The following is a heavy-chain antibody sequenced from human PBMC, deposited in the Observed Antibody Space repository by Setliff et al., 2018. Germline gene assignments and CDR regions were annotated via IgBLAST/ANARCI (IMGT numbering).Heavy chain of an antibody. CDR1: GYSFTRHY. V-gene: IGHV1-46*01. J-gene: IGHJ6*02. CDR3: ARDLRDVVVVPSTTGYYHGMDV. CDR2: VNPNDGST. D-gene: IGHD2-15*01. Sequence: ASVKVSCKTSGYSFTRHYLHWVRQAPGQGLEWMGMVNPNDGSTRYAQKFQGRVTMTRDTSTSSVYMELSSLRSEGTAVYYCARDLRDVVVVPSTTGYYHGMDVWGQGTTVTVSS.